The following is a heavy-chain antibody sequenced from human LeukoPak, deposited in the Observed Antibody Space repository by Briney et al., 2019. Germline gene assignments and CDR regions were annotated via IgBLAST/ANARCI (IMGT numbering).Heavy chain of an antibody. CDR1: GFTFSSYS. Sequence: GGSLRLSCAASGFTFSSYSMNWVRQAPGKGLEWVSSISSSSSYIYYADSVKGRFFISRDNAKNSLYLQMNSLRDDDTAVYYCARDPEGDYYDMDVWGQGTTVTVSS. D-gene: IGHD5-12*01. CDR2: ISSSSSYI. V-gene: IGHV3-21*01. J-gene: IGHJ6*02. CDR3: ARDPEGDYYDMDV.